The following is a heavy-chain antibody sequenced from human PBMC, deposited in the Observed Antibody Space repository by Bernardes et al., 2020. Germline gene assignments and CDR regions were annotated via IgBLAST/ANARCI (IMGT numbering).Heavy chain of an antibody. D-gene: IGHD5-12*01. CDR3: AKGNIVATIWRGVGFDS. V-gene: IGHV3-23*01. CDR1: GFTFNNYP. CDR2: LSGSGSYT. Sequence: GGSLRLSCAASGFTFNNYPMPWVRQAPGKGLEWVSSLSGSGSYTYYADSVKGRFTISRDNSKNTLHLQMNSLRDEDTAVYYCAKGNIVATIWRGVGFDSWGQGTLVTVSS. J-gene: IGHJ4*02.